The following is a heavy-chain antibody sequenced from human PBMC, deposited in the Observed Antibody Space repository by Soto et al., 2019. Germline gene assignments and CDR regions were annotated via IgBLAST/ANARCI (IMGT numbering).Heavy chain of an antibody. V-gene: IGHV3-33*01. J-gene: IGHJ6*02. CDR3: ARDRLVPYGYGMDV. CDR1: GFTFRSYG. CDR2: IWFDGSKK. D-gene: IGHD2-2*01. Sequence: QMQLVESGGGVVQPGRSLRLSCAASGFTFRSYGIHWVRQAPGEGLEWVALIWFDGSKKYYVDSVKGRFAVSRDNSENTLYLQMNSLRVEDTAVYYCARDRLVPYGYGMDVWGQGTTVTVSS.